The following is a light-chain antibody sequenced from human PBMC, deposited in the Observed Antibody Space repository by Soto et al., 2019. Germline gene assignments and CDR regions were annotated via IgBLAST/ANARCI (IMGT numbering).Light chain of an antibody. CDR1: SSNIGAGYD. J-gene: IGLJ3*02. CDR2: GNS. V-gene: IGLV1-40*01. Sequence: QSVLTQPPSVSGAPGQRVTISCTGSSSNIGAGYDVHWYQQLPGTAPKLLIYGNSNRPSGVPHRFSGSKSGTSASLAITGLQAEDEADYYCPSYDSSPRAMFGGGTKLTVL. CDR3: PSYDSSPRAM.